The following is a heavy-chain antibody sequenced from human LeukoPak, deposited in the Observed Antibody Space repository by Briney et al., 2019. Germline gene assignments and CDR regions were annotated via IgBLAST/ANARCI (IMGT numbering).Heavy chain of an antibody. CDR1: GFNFNHFG. CDR3: AKGISSAWYGWDYFDN. J-gene: IGHJ4*02. CDR2: ISYDGDER. D-gene: IGHD6-19*01. V-gene: IGHV3-30*18. Sequence: GKSLRLSCEASGFNFNHFGMHWVRQAPGKGLEWLAVISYDGDERYYGDSAKGRFTISRDNSENTLYLETNNLRNEDTAIYYCAKGISSAWYGWDYFDNWGQGTLVTVSS.